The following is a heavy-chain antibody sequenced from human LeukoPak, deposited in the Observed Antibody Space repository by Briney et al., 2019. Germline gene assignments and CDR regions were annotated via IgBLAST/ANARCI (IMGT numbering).Heavy chain of an antibody. CDR2: ISSSGSTI. D-gene: IGHD3-16*02. CDR3: AGVPGNDYVWGSYRYNWFDP. V-gene: IGHV3-11*01. Sequence: GGSLRLSCAASGFTFSDYYMSWIRQAPGKGLGWVSYISSSGSTIYYADSVKGRFTISRDNAKNSLYLQMNSLRAEDTAVYYCAGVPGNDYVWGSYRYNWFDPWGQGTLVTVSS. J-gene: IGHJ5*02. CDR1: GFTFSDYY.